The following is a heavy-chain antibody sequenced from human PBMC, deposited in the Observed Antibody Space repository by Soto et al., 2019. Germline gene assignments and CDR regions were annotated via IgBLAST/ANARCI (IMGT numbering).Heavy chain of an antibody. Sequence: ASVKVSCKASGYTFTSYGISWVRQAPGQGLEWMGWISAYNGNTNYAQKLQGRVTMTTDTSTSTAYMELRSLRSDDTAVYYCARGRIVVVPAAPYYYYGMDVWGQGTTVTVSS. D-gene: IGHD2-2*01. V-gene: IGHV1-18*01. J-gene: IGHJ6*02. CDR2: ISAYNGNT. CDR3: ARGRIVVVPAAPYYYYGMDV. CDR1: GYTFTSYG.